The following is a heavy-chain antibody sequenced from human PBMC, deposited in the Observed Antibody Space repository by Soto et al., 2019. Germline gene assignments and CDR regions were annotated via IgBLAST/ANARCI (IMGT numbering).Heavy chain of an antibody. CDR3: ARELYGDYITKIIDY. D-gene: IGHD4-17*01. CDR2: INPSGGST. V-gene: IGHV1-46*03. J-gene: IGHJ4*02. Sequence: QVQLVQSGAEVKKPGASVKVSCKASGYTFTSYYMHWVRQAPGQGLEWMGIINPSGGSTSYEQKFRGRVTMTRDTSTSTVYVELSSLRSEDTAVYYCARELYGDYITKIIDYWGQGTLVTVSS. CDR1: GYTFTSYY.